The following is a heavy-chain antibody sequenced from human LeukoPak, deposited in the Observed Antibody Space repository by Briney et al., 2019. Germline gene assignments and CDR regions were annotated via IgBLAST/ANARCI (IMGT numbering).Heavy chain of an antibody. CDR3: ARAHLGYYYDSSGYYTIDY. J-gene: IGHJ4*02. D-gene: IGHD3-22*01. V-gene: IGHV3-7*01. Sequence: GGSLRLSCAASGFTFNNYFMSWVRQAPEKGLEWVANIKQDGSEKYYGDSVKGRFTFSRDNTKNTLFLYMDSLRDEDTAVYYCARAHLGYYYDSSGYYTIDYWGQGTLVTVSS. CDR2: IKQDGSEK. CDR1: GFTFNNYF.